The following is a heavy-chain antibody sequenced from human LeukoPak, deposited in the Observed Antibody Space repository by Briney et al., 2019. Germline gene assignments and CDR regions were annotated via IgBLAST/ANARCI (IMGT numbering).Heavy chain of an antibody. CDR2: ISSSGSTI. J-gene: IGHJ6*03. Sequence: GGSLRLSCAASGFTFSDYYMSWIRQAPGKGLEWVSYISSSGSTIYYADSVKGRFTISRDNAKNSLYLQMNSLRAEDTAVYYCARATYDFWSGYPPSPYYMDVWGKGTTVTVSS. CDR1: GFTFSDYY. V-gene: IGHV3-11*04. CDR3: ARATYDFWSGYPPSPYYMDV. D-gene: IGHD3-3*01.